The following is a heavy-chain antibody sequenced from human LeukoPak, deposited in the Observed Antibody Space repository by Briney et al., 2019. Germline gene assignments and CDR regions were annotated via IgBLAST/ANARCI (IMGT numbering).Heavy chain of an antibody. V-gene: IGHV4-59*11. D-gene: IGHD6-13*01. Sequence: SETLSLTCTVSGGSISSHYWSWIRQPPGKGLEWIGYIYYSGSTNYNPSLKSRVTISVDTSKNQFSLKLSSVTAADTAVYYYARAQTTFLYSPYYYYMDVWGKGTTVTVSS. CDR1: GGSISSHY. CDR3: ARAQTTFLYSPYYYYMDV. J-gene: IGHJ6*03. CDR2: IYYSGST.